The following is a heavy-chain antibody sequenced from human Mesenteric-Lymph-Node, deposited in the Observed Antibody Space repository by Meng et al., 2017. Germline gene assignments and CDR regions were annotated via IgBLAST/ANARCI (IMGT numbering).Heavy chain of an antibody. V-gene: IGHV3-30*04. D-gene: IGHD3-16*02. CDR1: GFIFSSYA. J-gene: IGHJ4*02. CDR3: ARSYVWGSYRAPLDY. Sequence: GESLKTSCAASGFIFSSYAMHWVRQAPGKGLEWVAVISYDGSNKYYADSVKGRFTISRDNSKNTLYLQMNSLRAEDTAVYYCARSYVWGSYRAPLDYWGQGTLVTVSS. CDR2: ISYDGSNK.